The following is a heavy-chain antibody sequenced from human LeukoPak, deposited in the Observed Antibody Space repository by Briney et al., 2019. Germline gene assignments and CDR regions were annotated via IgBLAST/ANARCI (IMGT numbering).Heavy chain of an antibody. CDR1: GYTFTGYY. J-gene: IGHJ3*02. V-gene: IGHV1-2*02. Sequence: ASVKVSCKTSGYTFTGYYMHWVRQAPGQGLEWMGWINPNSGGTNYAQRFQGRVTMTRDTSISTAYMGLSRLRSDDSAVYYCARYFYDSSGSSSDAYDIWGQGTMVTVSS. CDR3: ARYFYDSSGSSSDAYDI. CDR2: INPNSGGT. D-gene: IGHD3-22*01.